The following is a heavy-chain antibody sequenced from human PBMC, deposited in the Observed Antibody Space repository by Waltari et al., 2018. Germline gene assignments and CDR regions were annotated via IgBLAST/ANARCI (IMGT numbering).Heavy chain of an antibody. Sequence: QVQLQESGPGLVKPSQTLSLTCTVSGGSISSGYSYWSWIRQPPGKGLEWIGFISPSWSTYYNSSLKSRVTISVDMSKNQFSLKLSSVTAADTAVYYCARRGDAAMEFDYWGQGTLVTVSS. D-gene: IGHD3-16*01. CDR1: GGSISSGYSY. CDR2: ISPSWST. V-gene: IGHV4-30-4*08. CDR3: ARRGDAAMEFDY. J-gene: IGHJ4*02.